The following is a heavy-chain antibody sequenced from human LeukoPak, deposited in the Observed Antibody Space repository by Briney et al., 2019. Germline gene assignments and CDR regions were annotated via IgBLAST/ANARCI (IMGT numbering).Heavy chain of an antibody. CDR2: RYYSGTT. CDR3: ARSPYKLYFVP. D-gene: IGHD2-2*01. CDR1: GGSISSSADY. Sequence: SETLSLTCSVSGGSISSSADYWGWIRQTPGKGLVWLGSRYYSGTTYSSPSLKGRVTISIDTAKNQVSLNLSSVTAADTAVYYCARSPYKLYFVPWGRGVLVTVSS. J-gene: IGHJ5*02. V-gene: IGHV4-39*07.